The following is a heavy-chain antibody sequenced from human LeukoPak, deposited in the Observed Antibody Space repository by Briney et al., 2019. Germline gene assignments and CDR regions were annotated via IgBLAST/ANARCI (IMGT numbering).Heavy chain of an antibody. D-gene: IGHD1/OR15-1a*01. Sequence: GGSLRLSCAASGFTFSNYGMHWVRQAPGKGLEWVVVISYDGSNKYYVDSVKGRFTISRDNAKNSLYLQMNSLRAEDTAVYYCARLLSLQQGYSDYWGQGTLVTVSP. CDR2: ISYDGSNK. CDR1: GFTFSNYG. J-gene: IGHJ4*02. CDR3: ARLLSLQQGYSDY. V-gene: IGHV3-30*03.